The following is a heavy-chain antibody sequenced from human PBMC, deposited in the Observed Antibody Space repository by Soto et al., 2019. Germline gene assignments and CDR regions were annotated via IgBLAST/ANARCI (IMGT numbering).Heavy chain of an antibody. V-gene: IGHV1-46*01. J-gene: IGHJ4*02. CDR2: INPSGGST. D-gene: IGHD6-13*01. CDR3: ARVRQQLGQEHLDY. Sequence: ASVKVSCKASGGTFSTYAISWGRQAPGQGLEWMGIINPSGGSTSYAQKFQGRVTMTRDTSTSTVYMELSSLRSEDTAVYYCARVRQQLGQEHLDYWGQGTLVTVSS. CDR1: GGTFSTYA.